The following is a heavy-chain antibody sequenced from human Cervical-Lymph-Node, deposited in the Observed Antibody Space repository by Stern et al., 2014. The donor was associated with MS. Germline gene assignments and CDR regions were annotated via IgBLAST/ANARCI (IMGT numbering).Heavy chain of an antibody. CDR2: ISGSDGST. CDR3: AKVYGSGPFDY. V-gene: IGHV3-23*01. J-gene: IGHJ4*02. D-gene: IGHD6-19*01. CDR1: GFTFSSYA. Sequence: EVHLLESGGTLVQPGGSLRLSCAASGFTFSSYAMSWVRQAPGKGLELVSVISGSDGSTFYADSVKGRFTISRDNSKNTLFLQMNSLRAEDTAVYYCAKVYGSGPFDYWGQGTLVTVSS.